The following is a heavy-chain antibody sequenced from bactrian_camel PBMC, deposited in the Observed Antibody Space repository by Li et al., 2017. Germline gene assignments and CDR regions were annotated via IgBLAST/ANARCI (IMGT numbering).Heavy chain of an antibody. CDR3: AAGPIFSRGRAGCFGFEYKY. J-gene: IGHJ4*01. D-gene: IGHD5*01. V-gene: IGHV3S6*01. CDR2: LDSDSRAT. Sequence: HVQLVESGGGSEQAGGSLRVSCTASGFTYSNYCMGWFRQAPGKEREGVARLDSDSRATYADSVKGRFTISKDNAKNTLYLQMNSLKPEDTAMYYCAAGPIFSRGRAGCFGFEYKYWGQGTQVTVS. CDR1: GFTYSNYC.